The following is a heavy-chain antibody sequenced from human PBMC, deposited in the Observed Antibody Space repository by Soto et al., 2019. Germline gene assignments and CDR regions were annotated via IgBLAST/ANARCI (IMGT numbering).Heavy chain of an antibody. Sequence: QVQLVESGVGVVQPGRSLRLSCAASGFTFSSYGMHWVRQAPGKGLEWVAVISYDGSNKYYADSVKGRFTISRDNSKNTLYLQMNSLRAEDTAVYYCAKERYCSSTSCYSYYYYGMDVWGQGTTVTVSS. CDR2: ISYDGSNK. J-gene: IGHJ6*02. D-gene: IGHD2-2*02. CDR3: AKERYCSSTSCYSYYYYGMDV. V-gene: IGHV3-30*18. CDR1: GFTFSSYG.